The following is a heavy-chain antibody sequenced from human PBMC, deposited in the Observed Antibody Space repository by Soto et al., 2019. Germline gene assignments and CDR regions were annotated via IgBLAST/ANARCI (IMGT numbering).Heavy chain of an antibody. V-gene: IGHV4-4*07. CDR1: VGSISFYY. J-gene: IGHJ4*02. CDR2: IYTSGST. Sequence: SETLSVTCTFSVGSISFYYWGWIRQPAGKGLEWIGRIYTSGSTNYNPSRKSRVTMSVDTSKNQFSLKLSSVTAADTAVYYCAREDHNRDYFDYWGQGTLVTVSS. D-gene: IGHD1-20*01. CDR3: AREDHNRDYFDY.